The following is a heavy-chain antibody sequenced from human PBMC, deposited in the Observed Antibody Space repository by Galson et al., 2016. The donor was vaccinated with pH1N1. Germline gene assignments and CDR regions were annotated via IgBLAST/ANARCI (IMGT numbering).Heavy chain of an antibody. Sequence: SLRLSCAASGFNFDTFAMHWVRQTPGKGLEWVAFISYNGHDQSYADSVKGRFTVSRDNSKNTLYLQMNSLRAEDTAVYYCAKAKLASSDWYGGWFEPWGQGTLVTVSS. J-gene: IGHJ5*02. CDR1: GFNFDTFA. D-gene: IGHD6-19*01. CDR2: ISYNGHDQ. V-gene: IGHV3-30-3*01. CDR3: AKAKLASSDWYGGWFEP.